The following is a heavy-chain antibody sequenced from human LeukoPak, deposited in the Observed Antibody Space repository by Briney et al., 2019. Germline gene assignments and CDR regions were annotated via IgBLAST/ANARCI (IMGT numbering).Heavy chain of an antibody. D-gene: IGHD3-10*01. Sequence: ASVKVSCKASGYSFTSYDINWVRQATGKGLEWMGWMNPNSGNKGYAQKFQGRVTMTRNTSISTAYMELSSLRTEDTAVYYCARGIAGLLWFGELLSPKYGMDVWGQGTTVTVSS. CDR2: MNPNSGNK. J-gene: IGHJ6*02. V-gene: IGHV1-8*01. CDR3: ARGIAGLLWFGELLSPKYGMDV. CDR1: GYSFTSYD.